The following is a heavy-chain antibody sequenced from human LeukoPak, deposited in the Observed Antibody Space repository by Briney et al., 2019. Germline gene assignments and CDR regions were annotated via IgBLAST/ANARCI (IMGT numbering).Heavy chain of an antibody. CDR1: GGSISSYY. CDR2: IYTSGST. Sequence: PSETLSLTCTVSGGSISSYYWSWIRQPAGKGLEWIGRIYTSGSTNYNPSLRSRVAMSVDSSKNQFSLKLSSVTAADTAVYYCARGDCSGTSCYRAYFDYWGQGTLVTVSS. V-gene: IGHV4-4*07. D-gene: IGHD2-2*01. CDR3: ARGDCSGTSCYRAYFDY. J-gene: IGHJ4*02.